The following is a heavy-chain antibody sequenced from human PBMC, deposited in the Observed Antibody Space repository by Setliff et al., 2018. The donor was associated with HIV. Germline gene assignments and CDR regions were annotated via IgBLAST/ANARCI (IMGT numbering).Heavy chain of an antibody. Sequence: PSETLSLTCAAYGGSFSGYYWSWIRQPPGKGLEWIGEIYPGGSTTYNPSLKSRIKISLEMSKNQFSLNMTSVTAADTAVYYCATKRVVRGRPFDSWGQGTLVTVSS. V-gene: IGHV4-34*01. CDR1: GGSFSGYY. CDR2: IYPGGST. D-gene: IGHD3-10*01. J-gene: IGHJ4*02. CDR3: ATKRVVRGRPFDS.